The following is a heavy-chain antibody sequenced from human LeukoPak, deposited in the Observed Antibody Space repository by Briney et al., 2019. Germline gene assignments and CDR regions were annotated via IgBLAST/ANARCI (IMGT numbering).Heavy chain of an antibody. J-gene: IGHJ6*03. CDR3: AISTWVSYHHMDV. CDR2: IYGGYTT. CDR1: GFTVSGHY. D-gene: IGHD2/OR15-2a*01. V-gene: IGHV3-53*01. Sequence: GGSLRLSCAASGFTVSGHYMSWVRQAPGKGLEWVSIIYGGYTTYYADSVKGRFTISRDSSKNTLYLQMNSLRADDTAVYYCAISTWVSYHHMDVWGNGTTVTVSS.